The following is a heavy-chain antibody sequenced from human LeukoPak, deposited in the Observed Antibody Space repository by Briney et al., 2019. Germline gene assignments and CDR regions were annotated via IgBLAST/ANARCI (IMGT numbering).Heavy chain of an antibody. CDR2: INHNSGGT. CDR1: GYTFTAYY. D-gene: IGHD5-24*01. V-gene: IGHV1-2*02. Sequence: ASVKVSCKASGYTFTAYYIHWVRQAPGQGVEWMGWINHNSGGTNYAQKLQGRVTMTSDTSISAVYMELNRLRSDDTAVYYCARDGRDGYNLVHYWGQGTLVTVSS. J-gene: IGHJ4*02. CDR3: ARDGRDGYNLVHY.